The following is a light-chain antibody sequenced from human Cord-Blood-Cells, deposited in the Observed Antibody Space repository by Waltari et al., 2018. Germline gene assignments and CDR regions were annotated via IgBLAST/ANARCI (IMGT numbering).Light chain of an antibody. J-gene: IGLJ1*01. CDR2: KDS. V-gene: IGLV3-25*03. CDR3: QSADSSGTYV. Sequence: SYELTQPPSVSVSPGQTARITCSGDALPKQYAYWYQQKPGQAPVLVIYKDSERPSGIPELCSGSSSGTTVTLTISGVQAEDEADYYCQSADSSGTYVFGTGTKVTVL. CDR1: ALPKQY.